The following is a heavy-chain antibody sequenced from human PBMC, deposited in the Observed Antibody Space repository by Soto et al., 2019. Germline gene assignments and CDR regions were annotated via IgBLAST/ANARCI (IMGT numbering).Heavy chain of an antibody. CDR1: GYTFTGYH. Sequence: ASVKVSCKTSGYTFTGYHIHWVRQAPGQGLERMGWIDTNTGDTNYAQKFQGWVTMTRDTSINTAYAQLSRLTSDDTAVYYCARWVGASNWFDPWGQGTLVTVSS. D-gene: IGHD1-26*01. CDR2: IDTNTGDT. CDR3: ARWVGASNWFDP. V-gene: IGHV1-2*04. J-gene: IGHJ5*02.